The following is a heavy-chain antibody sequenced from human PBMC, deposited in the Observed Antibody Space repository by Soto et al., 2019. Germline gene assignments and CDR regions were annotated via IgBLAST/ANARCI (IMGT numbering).Heavy chain of an antibody. CDR2: ISYDGSNK. D-gene: IGHD3-10*01. CDR3: AKGLLVRGVTGERVYYYYYGMDV. V-gene: IGHV3-30*18. J-gene: IGHJ6*02. Sequence: GGSLRLSCAASGFTCSSYGMHWVRQAPGKGLEWVAVISYDGSNKYYADSVKCRFTISRDNAKNTLYLQMNSLRAEHTAVYYCAKGLLVRGVTGERVYYYYYGMDVWGQGTTVTVSS. CDR1: GFTCSSYG.